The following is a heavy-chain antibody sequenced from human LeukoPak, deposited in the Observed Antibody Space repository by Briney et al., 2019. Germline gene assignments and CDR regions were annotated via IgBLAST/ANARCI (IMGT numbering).Heavy chain of an antibody. CDR1: GYTFTSYF. J-gene: IGHJ4*02. CDR2: INPSGGST. Sequence: GASVKVSCKASGYTFTSYFMHWVRQAPGQGLEWMGIINPSGGSTSYAQKFQGRVTMTRDTSTSMVYMELTSLRSEDTAVYYCAKWTAVPTNDYWGQGTLVTVSS. V-gene: IGHV1-46*01. CDR3: AKWTAVPTNDY. D-gene: IGHD5-12*01.